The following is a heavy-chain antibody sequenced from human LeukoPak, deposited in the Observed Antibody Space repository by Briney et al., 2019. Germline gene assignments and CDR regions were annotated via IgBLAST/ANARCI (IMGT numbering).Heavy chain of an antibody. D-gene: IGHD3-22*01. J-gene: IGHJ4*02. CDR2: IYSGDIT. V-gene: IGHV3-53*01. Sequence: GGSLRLSCAASGFTVSSNYMSWVRQAPGKGLEWVSVIYSGDITYYADSVKGRFTISRDNSKNTLYLQMNSLKAEDTAIYYCTRRYWHDSSGNYNGDYWGQGTLVTVSS. CDR3: TRRYWHDSSGNYNGDY. CDR1: GFTVSSNY.